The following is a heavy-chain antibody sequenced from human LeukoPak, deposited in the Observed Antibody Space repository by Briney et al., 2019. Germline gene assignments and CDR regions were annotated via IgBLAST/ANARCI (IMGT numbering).Heavy chain of an antibody. V-gene: IGHV3-21*01. Sequence: GGSLRLSCAASGFTFSSYSMNWVRQAPGKGLEWVSSISSSSSYIYYADSVKGRFTISRDNAKNSLYLQMNSLRAEDTAVYYCASEGIQLWLLDYWGQGTLVTVSS. CDR2: ISSSSSYI. CDR1: GFTFSSYS. J-gene: IGHJ4*02. CDR3: ASEGIQLWLLDY. D-gene: IGHD5-18*01.